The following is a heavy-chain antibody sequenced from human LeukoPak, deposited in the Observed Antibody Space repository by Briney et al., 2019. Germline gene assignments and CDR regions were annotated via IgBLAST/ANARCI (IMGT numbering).Heavy chain of an antibody. Sequence: GGDLRLSCAASGFTFSDYYMSWIRQAPGQGLEWGSYISSSGSTIYYADSAKGRFTISRDNAKNSLYLQMNSLRAEDTAVYYCARDLTTLYYYYYYYMDVWGKGTTVTVSS. CDR2: ISSSGSTI. CDR3: ARDLTTLYYYYYYYMDV. D-gene: IGHD1-1*01. V-gene: IGHV3-11*04. J-gene: IGHJ6*03. CDR1: GFTFSDYY.